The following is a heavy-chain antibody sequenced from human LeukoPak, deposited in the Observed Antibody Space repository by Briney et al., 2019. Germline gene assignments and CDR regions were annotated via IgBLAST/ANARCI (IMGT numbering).Heavy chain of an antibody. V-gene: IGHV4-4*02. D-gene: IGHD3-10*01. J-gene: IGHJ3*02. CDR1: GGSISSSNW. CDR3: ASPSDGEVAFDI. Sequence: SETLSLTCAVSGGSISSSNWWSWVRQPPGRGLEWIGYIYYSGSTNYNPSLKSRVTISVDTSKNQFSLKLSSATAADTAVYYCASPSDGEVAFDIWGQGTMVTVSS. CDR2: IYYSGST.